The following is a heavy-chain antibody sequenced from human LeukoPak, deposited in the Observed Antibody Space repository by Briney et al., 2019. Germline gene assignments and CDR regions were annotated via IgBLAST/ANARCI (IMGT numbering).Heavy chain of an antibody. CDR1: GGSFSGYY. V-gene: IGHV4-34*01. J-gene: IGHJ5*02. CDR3: AREGYCSGGSCPPAGFDP. D-gene: IGHD2-15*01. Sequence: SETLSLTCAVYGGSFSGYYWSWIRQPPGKGLEWIGEINHSGSTNYNPSLKSRVTISVDTSKNQFSLKLSSVTAADTAVYYCAREGYCSGGSCPPAGFDPWGQGTLVTVSS. CDR2: INHSGST.